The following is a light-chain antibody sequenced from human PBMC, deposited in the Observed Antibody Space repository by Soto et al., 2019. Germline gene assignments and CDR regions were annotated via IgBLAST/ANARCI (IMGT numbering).Light chain of an antibody. CDR1: SSDVGAYNF. J-gene: IGLJ2*01. Sequence: QSALTQPPSVSGSPGQSVTISCTGTSSDVGAYNFVSWYQQHPGKAPKLIIFDVSARLSGVPDRFSGSKSGNTASLTISGLQADDEADYYCCSYAGTYSPVLGGGTKLTVL. CDR2: DVS. V-gene: IGLV2-11*01. CDR3: CSYAGTYSPV.